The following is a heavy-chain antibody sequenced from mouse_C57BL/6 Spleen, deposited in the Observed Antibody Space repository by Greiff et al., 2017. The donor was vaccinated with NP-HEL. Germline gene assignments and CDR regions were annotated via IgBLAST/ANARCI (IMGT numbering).Heavy chain of an antibody. CDR1: GYTFTSYT. Sequence: QVQLQQSGADLARPGASVKMSCKASGYTFTSYTMHWVKQRPGQGLEWIGYINPSSGYTKYNQKFKDKATLTADKSSSTAYMQRSSLTSEDSAVYYCARYGNYPYAMDYWGQGTSVTVSS. V-gene: IGHV1-4*01. J-gene: IGHJ4*01. CDR3: ARYGNYPYAMDY. CDR2: INPSSGYT. D-gene: IGHD2-1*01.